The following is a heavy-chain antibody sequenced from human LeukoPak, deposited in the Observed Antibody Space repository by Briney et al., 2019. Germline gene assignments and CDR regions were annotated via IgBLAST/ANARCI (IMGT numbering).Heavy chain of an antibody. D-gene: IGHD1-7*01. V-gene: IGHV1-18*04. J-gene: IGHJ4*02. Sequence: ASVKVSCKASGYSFATHGITWVRQAPGQGLEWMGWISGYNGNTKYTQKFQGRLTMTSDTSTSTAYMELKSLRSDDTAVYYCARDQPGTPQKFDDWGQGTLVTVSS. CDR1: GYSFATHG. CDR3: ARDQPGTPQKFDD. CDR2: ISGYNGNT.